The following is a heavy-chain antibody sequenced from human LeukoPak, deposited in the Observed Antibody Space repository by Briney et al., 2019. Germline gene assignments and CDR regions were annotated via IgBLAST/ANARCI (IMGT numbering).Heavy chain of an antibody. CDR3: ARGRADYYFDY. D-gene: IGHD2-21*02. CDR2: ISGSGGST. CDR1: GFTFSSYA. J-gene: IGHJ4*02. Sequence: GGSLRLSCAASGFTFSSYAMSWVRQAPGKGLEWVSAISGSGGSTYYADSVKGRFTISRDNAKSSLYLQMNSLRAEDTAVYYCARGRADYYFDYWSQGTLVTVSS. V-gene: IGHV3-23*01.